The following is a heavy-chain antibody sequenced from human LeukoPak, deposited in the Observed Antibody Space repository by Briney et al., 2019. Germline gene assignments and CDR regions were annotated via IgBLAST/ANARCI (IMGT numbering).Heavy chain of an antibody. J-gene: IGHJ2*01. CDR3: AGTSYALWYFDL. CDR1: RFTFSTYW. D-gene: IGHD3-16*02. CDR2: INSDGSAT. V-gene: IGHV3-74*01. Sequence: PGGSLRLSCAASRFTFSTYWMHWVRQAPGKGLVWVSRINSDGSATGYADPVKGRFTISRDNAKNTLYLQLNSLTAEDTAVYYCAGTSYALWYFDLWGRGTLVSVSS.